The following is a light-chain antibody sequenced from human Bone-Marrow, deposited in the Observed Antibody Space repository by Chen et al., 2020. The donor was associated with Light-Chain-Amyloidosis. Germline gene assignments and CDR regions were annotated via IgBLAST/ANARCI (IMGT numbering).Light chain of an antibody. V-gene: IGLV3-21*02. CDR3: QVWDRSSDRPV. CDR1: NIGSTS. CDR2: DDS. Sequence: SSVLTQPSSVSGAPGQTATIACGGNNIGSTSVHWYQQTPGQAPLLVVYDDSDRPSGIPERLSGSNSGNTATLTISRVEAGDEADYYCQVWDRSSDRPVFGGGTKLTVL. J-gene: IGLJ3*02.